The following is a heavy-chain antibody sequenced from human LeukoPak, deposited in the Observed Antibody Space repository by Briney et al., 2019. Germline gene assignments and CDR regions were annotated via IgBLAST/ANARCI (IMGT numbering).Heavy chain of an antibody. CDR1: GFTFSRYW. V-gene: IGHV3-7*01. J-gene: IGHJ4*02. D-gene: IGHD6-6*01. CDR3: ARESFAARWD. CDR2: IKQDGSEK. Sequence: GGSLRLSCAASGFTFSRYWMSWVRQAPGKGLEWVANIKQDGSEKDYVDSVKGRFTIFRDNAENSLYLQMNSLTAEDTAVYYCARESFAARWDWGQGTLVTVSS.